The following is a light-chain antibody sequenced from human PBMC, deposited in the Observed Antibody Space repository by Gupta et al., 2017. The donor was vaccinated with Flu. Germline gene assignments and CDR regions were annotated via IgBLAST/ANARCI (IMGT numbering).Light chain of an antibody. CDR1: NIGANS. Sequence: SSALTQPLSLSVALGQTARITCGGDNIGANSVHWYQQRPGQAPQLIIYKNNKRPSGLPDRFSGSNSGSTATLTIYGAQAGDEADYYCQVWVSSNAFFGGGTKLTVL. CDR3: QVWVSSNAF. J-gene: IGLJ2*01. CDR2: KNN. V-gene: IGLV3-9*01.